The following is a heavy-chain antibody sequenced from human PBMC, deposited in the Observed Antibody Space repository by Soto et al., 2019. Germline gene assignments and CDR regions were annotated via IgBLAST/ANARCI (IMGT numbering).Heavy chain of an antibody. J-gene: IGHJ6*02. D-gene: IGHD6-13*01. V-gene: IGHV1-8*01. CDR2: MNPNSGNT. Sequence: ASVKVSCNASGYTFTSYDINWVRQATGQGLEWMGWMNPNSGNTGYAQKFQGRVTMTRNTSISTAYMELSSLRSEDTAVYYCARVDSSSWYSSYYYYGMDVWGQGTTVTV. CDR3: ARVDSSSWYSSYYYYGMDV. CDR1: GYTFTSYD.